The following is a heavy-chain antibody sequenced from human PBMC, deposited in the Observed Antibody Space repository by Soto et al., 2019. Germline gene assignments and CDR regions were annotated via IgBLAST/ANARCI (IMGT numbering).Heavy chain of an antibody. CDR1: GYTFTGHY. V-gene: IGHV1-2*02. Sequence: SVKVSCKASGYTFTGHYIHWVRQAPEQGPEWMGEIGPESGATRYAQKFQGRVTMTMDMSITTVYMELSNLSPDDTAVYYCGRGRSGQIVVFYWAQGTPVTVSS. CDR3: GRGRSGQIVVFY. J-gene: IGHJ4*02. D-gene: IGHD5-12*01. CDR2: IGPESGAT.